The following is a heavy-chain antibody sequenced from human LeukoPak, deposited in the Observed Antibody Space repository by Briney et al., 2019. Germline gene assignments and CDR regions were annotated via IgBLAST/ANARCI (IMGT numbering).Heavy chain of an antibody. Sequence: GGSLRLSCAASGFTFSSYSMTWVRQAPGRGLEWVANLNPDGSAKNYVDSVRGRFSISRDNAQNSLYLQINSLRAEDTAVYYCARDRAYDVFDYWGQGTLVTVSS. V-gene: IGHV3-7*01. CDR1: GFTFSSYS. CDR3: ARDRAYDVFDY. D-gene: IGHD5-12*01. CDR2: LNPDGSAK. J-gene: IGHJ4*02.